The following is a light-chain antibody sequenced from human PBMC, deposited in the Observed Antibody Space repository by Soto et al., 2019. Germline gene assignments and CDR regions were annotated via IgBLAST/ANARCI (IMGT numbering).Light chain of an antibody. CDR1: SSDIGGYKY. J-gene: IGLJ3*02. V-gene: IGLV2-14*01. Sequence: QSALTQPASVSGSPGQSITISCTGTSSDIGGYKYVSWYQQHPGKAPKVMIYEISHRPSGVSNRFSGSKSGNTASLTISGLQAEDEADYYCSLYTSRSTWVFGGGTKVTVL. CDR3: SLYTSRSTWV. CDR2: EIS.